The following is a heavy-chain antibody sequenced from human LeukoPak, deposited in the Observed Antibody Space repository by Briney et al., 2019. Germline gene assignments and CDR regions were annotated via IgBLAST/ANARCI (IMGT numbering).Heavy chain of an antibody. D-gene: IGHD6-13*01. V-gene: IGHV1-2*02. CDR2: INPNSGGT. J-gene: IGHJ6*03. CDR3: ARDGIAAAGYYYYMDV. CDR1: GYTFTSYG. Sequence: ASVKVSCKASGYTFTSYGISWVRQAPGQGLEWMGWINPNSGGTNYAQKFQGRVTMTRDTSISTAYMEPSRLRSDDTAVYYCARDGIAAAGYYYYMDVWGKGTTVTVSS.